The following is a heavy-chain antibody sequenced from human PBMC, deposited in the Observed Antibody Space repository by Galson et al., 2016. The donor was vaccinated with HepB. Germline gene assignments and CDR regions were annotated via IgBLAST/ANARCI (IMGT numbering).Heavy chain of an antibody. CDR3: ARRRVMRGWGPDP. D-gene: IGHD3-16*01. V-gene: IGHV5-10-1*01. J-gene: IGHJ5*02. CDR2: IDPGDSNI. CDR1: GYSFTNHW. Sequence: QSGAEVKKPGESLRISCKGSGYSFTNHWITWVRQMPGKGLEWMGRIDPGDSNIDYSPSFQGHVTLSVDKSISVVYLQWSSLKASDTATYYCARRRVMRGWGPDPWGQGNLVTFSS.